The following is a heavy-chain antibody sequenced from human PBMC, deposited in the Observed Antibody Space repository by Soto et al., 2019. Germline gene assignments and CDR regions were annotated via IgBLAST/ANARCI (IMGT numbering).Heavy chain of an antibody. Sequence: SETLSLTCTVSGGSISSYYWSWIRQPPGKGLEWIGYIYYSGSTNYNPSLKSRVTISVDTSKNQFSLKLSSVTAADTAVYYCARQYGSGSYLRIDDFDIWGQGTMVTVSS. J-gene: IGHJ3*02. D-gene: IGHD3-10*01. CDR3: ARQYGSGSYLRIDDFDI. V-gene: IGHV4-59*01. CDR2: IYYSGST. CDR1: GGSISSYY.